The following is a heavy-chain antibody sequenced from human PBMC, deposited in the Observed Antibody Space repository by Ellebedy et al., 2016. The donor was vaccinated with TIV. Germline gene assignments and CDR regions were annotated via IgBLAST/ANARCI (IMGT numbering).Heavy chain of an antibody. CDR2: IYHSGST. CDR3: ARVALGATSPFDY. CDR1: GGSISSSNW. D-gene: IGHD1-26*01. V-gene: IGHV4-4*02. J-gene: IGHJ4*02. Sequence: SETLSLXCTVSGGSISSSNWWSWVRQPPGKGLEWIGEIYHSGSTYYNPSLKSRVTISVDTSKNQFSLKLSSVTAADTAVYYCARVALGATSPFDYWGQGTLVTVSS.